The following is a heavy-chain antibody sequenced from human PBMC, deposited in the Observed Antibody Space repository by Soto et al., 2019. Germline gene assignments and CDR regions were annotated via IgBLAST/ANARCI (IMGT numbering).Heavy chain of an antibody. CDR3: AKESRAPYGSGSYYKAPLDY. CDR2: ISYDGSNK. V-gene: IGHV3-30*18. Sequence: PGGSLRLSCAASGFTFSSYGMHWVRQAPGKGLEWVAVISYDGSNKYYADSVKGRFTISRDNSKNTLYLQMNSLRAEDTAVYYCAKESRAPYGSGSYYKAPLDYWGQGTLVTVS. D-gene: IGHD3-10*01. J-gene: IGHJ4*02. CDR1: GFTFSSYG.